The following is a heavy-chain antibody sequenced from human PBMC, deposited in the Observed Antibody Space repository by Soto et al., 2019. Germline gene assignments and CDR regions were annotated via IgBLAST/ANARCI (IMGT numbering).Heavy chain of an antibody. CDR2: INHSGST. J-gene: IGHJ5*02. V-gene: IGHV4-34*01. D-gene: IGHD3-10*01. Sequence: LSLTCAVYGGSFSGYYWSWIRQPPGKGLEWIGEINHSGSTNYNPSLKSRVTISVDTSKNQFSLKLSSVTAADTAVYYCARGAGGTMVRGVISEGYFDPWGQGTLVTVSS. CDR1: GGSFSGYY. CDR3: ARGAGGTMVRGVISEGYFDP.